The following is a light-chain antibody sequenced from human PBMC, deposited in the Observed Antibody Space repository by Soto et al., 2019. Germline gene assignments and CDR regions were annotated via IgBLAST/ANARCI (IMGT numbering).Light chain of an antibody. CDR2: KAS. Sequence: EIQMTQSPSTLSASVGDRVTITCRASQSISSWLAWYQQEPGKAPKLLIYKASSLESGVQSRFSGRGSGKEFALTISSLQPEDFATYYCQQYNSYRTFGQGTKV. CDR1: QSISSW. CDR3: QQYNSYRT. V-gene: IGKV1-5*03. J-gene: IGKJ1*01.